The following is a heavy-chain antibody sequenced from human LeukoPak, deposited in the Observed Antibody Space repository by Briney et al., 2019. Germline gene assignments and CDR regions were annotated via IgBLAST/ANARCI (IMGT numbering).Heavy chain of an antibody. J-gene: IGHJ4*02. D-gene: IGHD3-10*01. CDR3: ARGHGALWFGELSLSPSDY. Sequence: ASVKVSCKASGYTSTSYAMNWVRQAPGQGLEWMGWINTNTGNPTYAQGFTGRFVFSLDTSVSTAYLQISSLKAEDTAVYYCARGHGALWFGELSLSPSDYWGQGTLVTVSS. CDR2: INTNTGNP. V-gene: IGHV7-4-1*02. CDR1: GYTSTSYA.